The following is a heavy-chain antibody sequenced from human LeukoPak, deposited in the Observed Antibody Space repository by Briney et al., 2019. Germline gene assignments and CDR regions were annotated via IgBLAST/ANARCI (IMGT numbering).Heavy chain of an antibody. D-gene: IGHD2-2*01. CDR3: AKDLVSGTLTRQFDAFDI. CDR1: GFTFSDYW. J-gene: IGHJ3*02. Sequence: PGGSLRLSCAASGFTFSDYWMSWVRQAPGKGPEWVATIKQDGSEEHYVDSVKGRFTVSRDNAKNSLYLQMNSLRAEDTALYYCAKDLVSGTLTRQFDAFDIWGQGTMVTVSS. CDR2: IKQDGSEE. V-gene: IGHV3-7*03.